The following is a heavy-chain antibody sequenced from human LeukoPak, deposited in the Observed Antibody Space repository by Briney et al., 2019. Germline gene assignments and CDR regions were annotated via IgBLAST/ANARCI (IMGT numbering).Heavy chain of an antibody. CDR3: ARAGYCSGGSCYSSHFDH. Sequence: ASVKVSCKASGYTFTSYGISWVRQAPGQGLEWMGWISAYNGNTNYAQKLQGRVTMTTDTSTSTAYMELRSLRSDDTAVYYGARAGYCSGGSCYSSHFDHWGQGTLVTVSS. CDR2: ISAYNGNT. J-gene: IGHJ4*02. V-gene: IGHV1-18*01. D-gene: IGHD2-15*01. CDR1: GYTFTSYG.